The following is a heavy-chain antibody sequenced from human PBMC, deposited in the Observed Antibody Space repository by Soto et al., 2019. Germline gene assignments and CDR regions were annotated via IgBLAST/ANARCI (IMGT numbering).Heavy chain of an antibody. Sequence: EVQLVESGGGLVKPGGSLRLSCAASGFTFSNAWMNWVRQAPGKGLEWVGRIKSKTDGGTTDYAAPVKGRFTISSDDSKNTLYLQMNSLKTEDTAVYYCTTGWDYYYYGMDVWVQGTTVSVCS. CDR2: IKSKTDGGTT. V-gene: IGHV3-15*07. CDR3: TTGWDYYYYGMDV. J-gene: IGHJ6*02. D-gene: IGHD1-26*01. CDR1: GFTFSNAW.